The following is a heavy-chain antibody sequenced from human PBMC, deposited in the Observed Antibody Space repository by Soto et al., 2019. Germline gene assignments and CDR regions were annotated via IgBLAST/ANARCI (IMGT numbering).Heavy chain of an antibody. CDR3: ARYCSGGSCNDAFDI. J-gene: IGHJ3*02. V-gene: IGHV3-21*01. D-gene: IGHD2-15*01. CDR1: GFTFSSYS. Sequence: PGGSLRLSCAASGFTFSSYSMNWVRQAPGEGLEWVSSISSSSSYIYYADSVKGRFTISRDNAKNSLYLQMNSLRAEDTAVYYCARYCSGGSCNDAFDIWGQGTMVTVSS. CDR2: ISSSSSYI.